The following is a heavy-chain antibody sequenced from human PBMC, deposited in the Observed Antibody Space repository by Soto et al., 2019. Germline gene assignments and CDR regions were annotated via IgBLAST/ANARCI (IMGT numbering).Heavy chain of an antibody. V-gene: IGHV3-23*01. CDR1: GFTFSSYA. D-gene: IGHD3-22*01. J-gene: IGHJ4*02. CDR2: INSGGST. Sequence: GGSLRLSCAASGFTFSSYAMTWVRQAPGKGLEWVSSINSGGSTYYADSVKGRFTISIDNSKNTLYLQMNSLRAEDTAVYYCAKAQVRDSSGYYPYYFDFWGQGTLVTVSS. CDR3: AKAQVRDSSGYYPYYFDF.